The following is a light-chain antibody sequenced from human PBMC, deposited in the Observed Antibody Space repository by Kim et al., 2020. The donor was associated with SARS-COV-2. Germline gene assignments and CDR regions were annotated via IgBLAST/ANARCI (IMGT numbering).Light chain of an antibody. V-gene: IGKV1-12*01. CDR3: QQANSFPLT. J-gene: IGKJ4*01. Sequence: ASVGDRIISTCRASQDIYTRLAWYQVKPGKAPKLLIAGATALQGGVPSRFSGSGSGTYFTLTITSLQPEDFATYFCQQANSFPLTFGGGTKVDIK. CDR2: GAT. CDR1: QDIYTR.